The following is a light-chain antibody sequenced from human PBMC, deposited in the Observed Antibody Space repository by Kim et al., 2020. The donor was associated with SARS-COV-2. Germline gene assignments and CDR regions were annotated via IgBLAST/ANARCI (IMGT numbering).Light chain of an antibody. Sequence: SASVGDRVIITCRASENIDSWLAWFQQKPGKAPNLLIYKASNLESGVPSRFSGSRSGTEFTLTINSLQPDDFATYYCQHYKSYSWTFGQGTKVEI. CDR3: QHYKSYSWT. J-gene: IGKJ1*01. V-gene: IGKV1-5*03. CDR1: ENIDSW. CDR2: KAS.